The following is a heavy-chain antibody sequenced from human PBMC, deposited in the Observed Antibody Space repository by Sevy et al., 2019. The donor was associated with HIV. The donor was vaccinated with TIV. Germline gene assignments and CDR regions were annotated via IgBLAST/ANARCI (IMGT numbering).Heavy chain of an antibody. Sequence: GGSLRLSCAASGFTFSSYWMSWVRQAPGKGLEWVANIKQDGSEKYYVDSVKGRFTISRDNAKNSLYLQMNSLRAEDTAVYYCARDPPSKFLEWLLGGCPDAFDIWGQGTMVTVSS. CDR3: ARDPPSKFLEWLLGGCPDAFDI. CDR2: IKQDGSEK. V-gene: IGHV3-7*03. CDR1: GFTFSSYW. J-gene: IGHJ3*02. D-gene: IGHD3-3*01.